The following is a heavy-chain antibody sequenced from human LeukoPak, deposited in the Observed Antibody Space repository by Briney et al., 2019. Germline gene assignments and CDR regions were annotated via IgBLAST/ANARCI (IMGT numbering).Heavy chain of an antibody. Sequence: GGSLRLSCAASGFTFSSYGMHWVRQAPGKGLEWVAFIRYDGSNKYYADSVKGRFTISRDNSKNTLYLQMNSPRAEDTAVYYCAKEGKVTGYYFDYWGQGTLVTVSS. CDR3: AKEGKVTGYYFDY. D-gene: IGHD7-27*01. V-gene: IGHV3-30*02. CDR2: IRYDGSNK. J-gene: IGHJ4*02. CDR1: GFTFSSYG.